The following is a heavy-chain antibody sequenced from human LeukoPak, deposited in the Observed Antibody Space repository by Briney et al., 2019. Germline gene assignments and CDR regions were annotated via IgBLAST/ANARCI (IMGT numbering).Heavy chain of an antibody. D-gene: IGHD3-16*01. CDR1: GGSFSGYY. CDR3: ARQWGEYYFDY. V-gene: IGHV4-34*01. J-gene: IGHJ4*02. CDR2: VNHSGST. Sequence: SETLSLTCAVYGGSFSGYYWSWIRQPPGKGLEWIGEVNHSGSTNYNPSLKSRVTISVDTSKNQFSLKLSSVTAADTAVYYCARQWGEYYFDYWGQGTLVTVSS.